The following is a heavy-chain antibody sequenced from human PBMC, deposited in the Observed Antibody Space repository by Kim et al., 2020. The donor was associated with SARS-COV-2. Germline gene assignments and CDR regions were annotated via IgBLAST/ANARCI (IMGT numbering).Heavy chain of an antibody. Sequence: YNPSLQSRVTISVDASKNQFSLELSSVTASDTAVYYCARHPQGFREVLDYWGQGTLVTVPS. CDR3: ARHPQGFREVLDY. J-gene: IGHJ4*02. V-gene: IGHV4-39*01. D-gene: IGHD3-10*01.